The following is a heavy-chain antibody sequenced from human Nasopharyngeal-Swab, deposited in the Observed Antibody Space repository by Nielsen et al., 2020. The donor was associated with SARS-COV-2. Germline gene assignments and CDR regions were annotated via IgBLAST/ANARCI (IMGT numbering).Heavy chain of an antibody. D-gene: IGHD4-17*01. CDR3: ARGGPYGLMLLISSASDI. V-gene: IGHV3-21*01. J-gene: IGHJ3*02. Sequence: WIRQPPGKGLEWVSSISSSSSYIYYADSVKGRFTISRDNAKNSLYLQMNSLRAEGTAVYYCARGGPYGLMLLISSASDIWGQGTMVTVSS. CDR2: ISSSSSYI.